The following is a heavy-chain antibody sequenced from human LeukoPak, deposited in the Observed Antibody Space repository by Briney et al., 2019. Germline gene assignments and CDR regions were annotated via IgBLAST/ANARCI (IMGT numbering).Heavy chain of an antibody. CDR3: ARVYYYDSSANWFDP. CDR2: IRYDGSNK. CDR1: GFTFSSYG. V-gene: IGHV3-30*02. Sequence: GGSLRLSCAASGFTFSSYGMHWVRQAPGKGLEWVAFIRYDGSNKYYADSVKGRFTISRDNAKNSLYLQMNSLRAEDTALYYCARVYYYDSSANWFDPWGQGTLVTVSS. J-gene: IGHJ5*02. D-gene: IGHD3-22*01.